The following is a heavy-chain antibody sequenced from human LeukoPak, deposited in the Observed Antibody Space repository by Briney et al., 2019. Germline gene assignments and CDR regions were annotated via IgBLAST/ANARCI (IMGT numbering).Heavy chain of an antibody. J-gene: IGHJ3*02. Sequence: SETLSLTCTVSGGSISNYYWNWIRQPPGKGLEWIGYIYSSGSTNYNPSLKSRVTISVDTSKNQFSLKLTSVTAADTAVYYCARVYTTADAFDIWGQGTMVTVSS. CDR3: ARVYTTADAFDI. CDR1: GGSISNYY. D-gene: IGHD4-17*01. CDR2: IYSSGST. V-gene: IGHV4-59*01.